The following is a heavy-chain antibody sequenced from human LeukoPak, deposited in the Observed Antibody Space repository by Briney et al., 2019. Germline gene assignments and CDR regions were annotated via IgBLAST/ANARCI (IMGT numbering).Heavy chain of an antibody. CDR3: ARGLALWFGEFYLDY. CDR1: GGSFSGYY. CDR2: INHSGST. Sequence: KSSETLSLTCAVYGGSFSGYYWSWIRQPPGKGLEWIGEINHSGSTNYNPSLKSRVTISEDTSKNQFSLKLSSVTAADTAVYYCARGLALWFGEFYLDYWGQGTLVTVSS. D-gene: IGHD3-10*01. J-gene: IGHJ4*02. V-gene: IGHV4-34*01.